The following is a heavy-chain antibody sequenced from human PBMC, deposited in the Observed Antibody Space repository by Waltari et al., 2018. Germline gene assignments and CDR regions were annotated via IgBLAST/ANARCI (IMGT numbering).Heavy chain of an antibody. CDR2: IIPIFGTA. CDR3: ARRYYDILTGYYYFDY. D-gene: IGHD3-9*01. V-gene: IGHV1-69*01. J-gene: IGHJ4*02. Sequence: QVQLVQSGAEVKKPGSSVKVSCKASGGNFSSYAISWVRQAPGQGLEWMGGIIPIFGTANYAQKFQGRVTITADESTSTAYMELSSLRSEDTAVYYCARRYYDILTGYYYFDYWGQGTLVTVSS. CDR1: GGNFSSYA.